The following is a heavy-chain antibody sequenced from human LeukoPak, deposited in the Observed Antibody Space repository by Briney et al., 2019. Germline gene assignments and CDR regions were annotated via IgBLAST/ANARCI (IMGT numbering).Heavy chain of an antibody. V-gene: IGHV4-61*02. CDR3: ARGGIPDY. J-gene: IGHJ4*02. D-gene: IGHD2-21*01. CDR1: GGSISRGSCF. CDR2: FYTSGTP. Sequence: TASQTLSLTCTVSGGSISRGSCFWSWIRQPAGKGLEWIGRFYTSGTPNYNPSLKSRVTISVDTSRNQFSLKLSSVTAADTAVYYCARGGIPDYWGQGILVTVSS.